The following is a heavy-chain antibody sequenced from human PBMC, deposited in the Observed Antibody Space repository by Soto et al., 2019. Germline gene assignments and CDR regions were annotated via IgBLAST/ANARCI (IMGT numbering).Heavy chain of an antibody. V-gene: IGHV1-18*01. CDR1: GYTFTSYG. CDR3: ASPYDIAVAGSNYYYYGMDV. CDR2: ISAYNGNT. D-gene: IGHD6-19*01. J-gene: IGHJ6*02. Sequence: ASVKVSCKASGYTFTSYGISWVRQAPGQGLEWMGWISAYNGNTNYAQKLQGRVTMTTDTSTSTAYMELRSLRSDDTAVYYCASPYDIAVAGSNYYYYGMDVWGQGTTVTVSS.